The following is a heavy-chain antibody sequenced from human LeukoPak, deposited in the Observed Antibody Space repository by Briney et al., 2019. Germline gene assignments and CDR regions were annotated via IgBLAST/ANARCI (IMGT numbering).Heavy chain of an antibody. J-gene: IGHJ2*01. Sequence: SETLSLTCTVSGGSIRNYYWSWIRQPPGKGLEWIGYIFYSGSTNYNPSLKSRVTISVDTSKNQFSLKLRSVTAADTAVYYCARVYYSSSYDYWYFDLWGRGTLVTVSS. V-gene: IGHV4-59*01. CDR1: GGSIRNYY. D-gene: IGHD6-13*01. CDR2: IFYSGST. CDR3: ARVYYSSSYDYWYFDL.